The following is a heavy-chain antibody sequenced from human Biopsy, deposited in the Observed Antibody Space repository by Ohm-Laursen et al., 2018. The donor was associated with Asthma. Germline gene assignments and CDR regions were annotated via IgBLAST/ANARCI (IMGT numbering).Heavy chain of an antibody. CDR2: ISVYNDNT. D-gene: IGHD3-10*01. V-gene: IGHV1-18*01. CDR3: ARAVDYSHYYGIDV. J-gene: IGHJ6*02. Sequence: ASVKVSCKPSGYTFNSAGITWVRQAPGQGLEWMGWISVYNDNTKVAQKLQDRVTMITDTSTSTAYMELRSLRSDDTAVYLCARAVDYSHYYGIDVWGQGTTVTVS. CDR1: GYTFNSAG.